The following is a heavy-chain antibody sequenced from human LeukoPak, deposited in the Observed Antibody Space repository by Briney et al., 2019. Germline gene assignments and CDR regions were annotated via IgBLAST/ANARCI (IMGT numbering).Heavy chain of an antibody. Sequence: GGSLRLSCAASGFTFSDYYMSWVRQAPGKGLEWVSYISGSGNSIYYADSVKGRFTSSRDNAKNSLYLQMNSLRAEDTAVYYCARQDRNYGRGWQYYHMDVWGKGTTVTVFS. CDR1: GFTFSDYY. J-gene: IGHJ6*03. CDR3: ARQDRNYGRGWQYYHMDV. V-gene: IGHV3-11*04. CDR2: ISGSGNSI. D-gene: IGHD4-11*01.